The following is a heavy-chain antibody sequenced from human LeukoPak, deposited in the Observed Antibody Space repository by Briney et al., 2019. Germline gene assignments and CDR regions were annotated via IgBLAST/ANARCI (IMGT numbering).Heavy chain of an antibody. Sequence: PGGSLRLSCEAAGFMLNDFYMTWIRQAPGKGLEWVAYISDNGDTIYYADSVRGRFTISRDNSENSVHLQMTSLTAEDTALYYCAKDVLDDRWLQLNPYDLWGQGTLVIVSS. V-gene: IGHV3-11*04. CDR1: GFMLNDFY. CDR2: ISDNGDTI. D-gene: IGHD5-24*01. J-gene: IGHJ5*02. CDR3: AKDVLDDRWLQLNPYDL.